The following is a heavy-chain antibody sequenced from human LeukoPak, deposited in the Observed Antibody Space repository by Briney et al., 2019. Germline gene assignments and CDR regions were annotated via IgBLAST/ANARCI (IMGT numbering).Heavy chain of an antibody. J-gene: IGHJ5*02. Sequence: SETLSLTCTVSGGSISSSSYYWGWIRQPPGKGREWMGSIYYSGSTYYNPSLKSRGTISVDTSKNQFSLKLSPVTAADTAVYYCARHETPYYYGSGGSVDPWGQGTLVTASS. CDR3: ARHETPYYYGSGGSVDP. CDR2: IYYSGST. D-gene: IGHD3-10*01. V-gene: IGHV4-39*01. CDR1: GGSISSSSYY.